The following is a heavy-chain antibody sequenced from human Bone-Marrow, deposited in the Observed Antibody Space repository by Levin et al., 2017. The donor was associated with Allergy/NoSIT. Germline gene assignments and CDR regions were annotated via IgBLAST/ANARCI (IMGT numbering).Heavy chain of an antibody. V-gene: IGHV1-18*04. J-gene: IGHJ4*02. Sequence: RASVKVSCKTSGYSFSNYGVSWVRQAPGQGLEWMGWVSGDDGNTYCTEKWKGRVTFTIDSSTTTAYLEMRSLRPDDTATYFCARVDMLTGYYVFDYWGQGTLVSVSS. D-gene: IGHD3-9*01. CDR3: ARVDMLTGYYVFDY. CDR2: VSGDDGNT. CDR1: GYSFSNYG.